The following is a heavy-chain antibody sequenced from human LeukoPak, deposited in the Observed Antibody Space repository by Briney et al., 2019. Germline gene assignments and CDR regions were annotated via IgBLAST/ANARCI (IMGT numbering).Heavy chain of an antibody. CDR2: IYGTDLT. Sequence: PSETLSLTCTVSGRSIRSVYWHWLRQSAGKGLEWIRRIYGTDLTNYNPSLKSRVTLSVDMSKNKLSLTLKSVTAADTAVYYCARGFGSGTSPIDLWGQGALVTVSS. CDR3: ARGFGSGTSPIDL. D-gene: IGHD3-10*01. J-gene: IGHJ5*02. V-gene: IGHV4-4*07. CDR1: GRSIRSVY.